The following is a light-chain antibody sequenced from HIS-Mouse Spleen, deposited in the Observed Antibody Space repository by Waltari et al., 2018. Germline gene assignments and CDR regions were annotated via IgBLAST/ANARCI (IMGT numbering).Light chain of an antibody. J-gene: IGKJ1*01. CDR1: QSVSSN. V-gene: IGKV3-15*01. Sequence: EIVMTQSPATLSVSPGERATLSCRASQSVSSNLAWYQQKPGQAPRLLIYAASTRATGIPATFSGSGSGTEFTLTISSMQSEDFAVYYCQQYNNWPRTFGQATKVEIK. CDR3: QQYNNWPRT. CDR2: AAS.